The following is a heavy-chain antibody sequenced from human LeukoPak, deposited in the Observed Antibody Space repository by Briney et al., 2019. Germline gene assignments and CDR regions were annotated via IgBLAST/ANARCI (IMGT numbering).Heavy chain of an antibody. J-gene: IGHJ4*02. CDR2: IRYDGSNK. V-gene: IGHV3-30*02. Sequence: GGSLRLSCAASGFTFTSYGMHWVRQAPGKGLEWVAFIRYDGSNKYYADSVKGRFTISRDNSKNTLYLQMNSQRAEDTAVYYCAKEELFSCLDYWGQGTLVTASS. D-gene: IGHD2-2*01. CDR3: AKEELFSCLDY. CDR1: GFTFTSYG.